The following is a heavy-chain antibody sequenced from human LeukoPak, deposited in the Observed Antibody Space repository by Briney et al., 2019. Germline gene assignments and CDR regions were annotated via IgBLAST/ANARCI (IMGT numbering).Heavy chain of an antibody. J-gene: IGHJ4*02. CDR1: GFTFSSYS. D-gene: IGHD4-23*01. CDR3: ARASRYYGGNPLDY. V-gene: IGHV3-74*01. Sequence: GGSLRLSCAASGFTFSSYSMNWVRQAPGKGLEWVSRINSDGSSTSYADSVKGRFTISRDNAKNTLYLQMNSLRAEDTAVYYCARASRYYGGNPLDYWGQGTLVTVSS. CDR2: INSDGSST.